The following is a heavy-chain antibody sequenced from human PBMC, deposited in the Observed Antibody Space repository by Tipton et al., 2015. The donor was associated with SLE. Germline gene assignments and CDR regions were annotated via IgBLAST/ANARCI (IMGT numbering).Heavy chain of an antibody. J-gene: IGHJ3*02. CDR3: ARSGYSYDAFDI. D-gene: IGHD5-18*01. Sequence: GSLRLSCAASGFTFSSYAMSWVRQAPGKGLEWVSAISGSGGSTYYADSVKGRFTISRDNSKNTLYLQMNSLRAEDTAVYYCARSGYSYDAFDIWGQGTMVTISS. CDR2: ISGSGGST. CDR1: GFTFSSYA. V-gene: IGHV3-23*01.